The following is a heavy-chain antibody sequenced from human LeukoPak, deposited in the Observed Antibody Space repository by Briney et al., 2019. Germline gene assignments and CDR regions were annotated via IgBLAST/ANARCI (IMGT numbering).Heavy chain of an antibody. Sequence: GGSLRLSCAASGFTFRTSGMNWVRQAPGKGLEWVAVMSYDGIHTYYADSVKGRFTISRDNSKNTLFVQMNSLRVDDTALYYCVRDHESGAAIAYWGQGTLVTVSS. CDR2: MSYDGIHT. V-gene: IGHV3-30*03. J-gene: IGHJ4*02. D-gene: IGHD2-2*02. CDR1: GFTFRTSG. CDR3: VRDHESGAAIAY.